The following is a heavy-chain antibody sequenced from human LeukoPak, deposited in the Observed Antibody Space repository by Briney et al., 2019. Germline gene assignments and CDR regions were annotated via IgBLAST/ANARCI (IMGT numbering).Heavy chain of an antibody. CDR1: GYTFTSYD. V-gene: IGHV1-8*03. CDR2: MNPNSGNT. Sequence: EASVKVSCKASGYTFTSYDINWVRQATGQGLEWMGWMNPNSGNTGYAQKFQGRVTITRNTSISTAYMELSSLRSEDTAVYYCARGQKSLRSGVVAAKAYYYMDVWGKGTTVTVSS. CDR3: ARGQKSLRSGVVAAKAYYYMDV. J-gene: IGHJ6*03. D-gene: IGHD2-15*01.